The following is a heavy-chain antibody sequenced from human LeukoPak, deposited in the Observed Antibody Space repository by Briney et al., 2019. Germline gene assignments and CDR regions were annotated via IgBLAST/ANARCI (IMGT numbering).Heavy chain of an antibody. V-gene: IGHV4-4*09. CDR3: AGANDYYDSSFYLDY. D-gene: IGHD3-22*01. CDR2: IYTSGST. CDR1: GGSIRSYY. Sequence: SETLPLTCTVSGGSIRSYYWSWLRQPPRTGLEGTGYIYTSGSTNYNPSLKSRVTISVDMSKNQFSLKLSSVTAADTAVYYCAGANDYYDSSFYLDYWGQGTLVTVSS. J-gene: IGHJ4*02.